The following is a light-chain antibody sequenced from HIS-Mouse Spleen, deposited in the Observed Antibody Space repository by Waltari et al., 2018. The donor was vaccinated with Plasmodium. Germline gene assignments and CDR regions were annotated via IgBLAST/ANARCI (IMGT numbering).Light chain of an antibody. CDR2: QVS. J-gene: IGLJ3*02. CDR1: ALPKKY. V-gene: IGLV3-10*01. CDR3: YSTDSSGNHRV. Sequence: SYELTQPPSVSVSPGQTARITCSGDALPKKYAYWYQQKSGQAPVLVIYQVSKRPAGIPGRFPGAGSGTMATLTISGGQVEDEADYYCYSTDSSGNHRVFGGGTKLTVL.